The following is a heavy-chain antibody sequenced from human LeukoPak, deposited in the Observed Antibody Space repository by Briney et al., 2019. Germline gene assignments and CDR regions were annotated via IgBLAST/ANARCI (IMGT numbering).Heavy chain of an antibody. D-gene: IGHD7-27*01. Sequence: GGSLRLSCAASGFTFSNYDMHWVRQAPGKGLDWVALIRSDGSHKYYADSVKGRFTISRDNSKNTLYLQMNSLRAEDTAVYYCAIWAFDYWGQGTLVTVSS. J-gene: IGHJ4*02. V-gene: IGHV3-30*02. CDR3: AIWAFDY. CDR2: IRSDGSHK. CDR1: GFTFSNYD.